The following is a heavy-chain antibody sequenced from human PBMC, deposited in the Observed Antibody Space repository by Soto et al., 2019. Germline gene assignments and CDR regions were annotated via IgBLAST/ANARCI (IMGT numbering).Heavy chain of an antibody. Sequence: GGSLRLSCAASGFTFSDYYMSWIRQAPGKGLEWVSYISSSGSTIYYADSVKGRFTISRDNAKNSLYLQMNSLRAEDTAVYYFARPTGGYCSGGSCYPGYFDLWGRGTLVTVSS. CDR1: GFTFSDYY. V-gene: IGHV3-11*01. J-gene: IGHJ2*01. D-gene: IGHD2-15*01. CDR3: ARPTGGYCSGGSCYPGYFDL. CDR2: ISSSGSTI.